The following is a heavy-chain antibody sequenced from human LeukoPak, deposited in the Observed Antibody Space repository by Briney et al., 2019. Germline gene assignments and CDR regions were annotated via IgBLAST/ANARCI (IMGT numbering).Heavy chain of an antibody. CDR1: GFTFDDYA. V-gene: IGHV3-9*01. Sequence: GGSLRLSCAASGFTFDDYAMHWVRQAPGKGLEWVSGISWSSGSIGYADSVKGRFTISRDNAKNSLYLQMNSLRAEDTALYYCAKDAPRGAVAGVFDYWGQGTLVTVSS. CDR2: ISWSSGSI. CDR3: AKDAPRGAVAGVFDY. J-gene: IGHJ4*02. D-gene: IGHD6-19*01.